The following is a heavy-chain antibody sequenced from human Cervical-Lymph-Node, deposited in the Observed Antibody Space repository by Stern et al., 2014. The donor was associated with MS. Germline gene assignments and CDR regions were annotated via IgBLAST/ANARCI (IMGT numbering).Heavy chain of an antibody. D-gene: IGHD3-9*01. V-gene: IGHV4-61*02. CDR1: GGSISSGSYY. Sequence: QVQLVESGPGLVKPSQTLSLTCTVSGGSISSGSYYWSWIRQPAGKGLEWIGRIYTSGSTNYNPSPKSPVTISVDTPKNQSPLKLSSVTAADTAVYYCARDCRLRYFDNYGMDVWGQGTTVTVSS. CDR2: IYTSGST. J-gene: IGHJ6*02. CDR3: ARDCRLRYFDNYGMDV.